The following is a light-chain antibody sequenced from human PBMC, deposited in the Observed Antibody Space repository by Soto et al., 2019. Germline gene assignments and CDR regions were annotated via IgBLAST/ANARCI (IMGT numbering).Light chain of an antibody. J-gene: IGKJ5*01. CDR2: WAS. V-gene: IGKV4-1*01. CDR3: QQYYSTPIT. Sequence: DIAMTQSPDSLAVSLGERATINCKSSQSVLYSSNNKNYLAWYQQKPGQPPKLLLYWASTRESGVPDRFSGSGSGTDFTLTISSLQAEDVAVYYCQQYYSTPITFGQGTRLEIK. CDR1: QSVLYSSNNKNY.